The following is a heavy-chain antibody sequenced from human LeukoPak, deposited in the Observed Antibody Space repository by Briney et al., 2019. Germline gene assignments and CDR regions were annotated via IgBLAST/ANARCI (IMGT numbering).Heavy chain of an antibody. J-gene: IGHJ4*02. V-gene: IGHV4-4*07. Sequence: SETLSLTCSVSGGSISSYYWSWIRQPAGKGLEWIGRIYTTGSTDYNPPLKSRVTMSVDTSKNQFSLKLSSVTAADTAVYYCARDVRGWSGFDYWGQGTLVTVSS. D-gene: IGHD3-3*01. CDR1: GGSISSYY. CDR3: ARDVRGWSGFDY. CDR2: IYTTGST.